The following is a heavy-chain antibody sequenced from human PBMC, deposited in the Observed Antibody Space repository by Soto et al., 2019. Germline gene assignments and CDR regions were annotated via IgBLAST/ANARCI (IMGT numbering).Heavy chain of an antibody. Sequence: PPETLTLTCTVSGGSTSSHYWGRIRHPPGKGPERLRYIYYSGRTNYNPSLKSRVTISVDTSKNQFSLKLSSVTAAETAVYYCARESRDGYNWRAPLLYYYYGMDVWGQGTPVTVSS. CDR3: ARESRDGYNWRAPLLYYYYGMDV. CDR1: GGSTSSHY. D-gene: IGHD5-12*01. J-gene: IGHJ6*02. CDR2: IYYSGRT. V-gene: IGHV4-59*11.